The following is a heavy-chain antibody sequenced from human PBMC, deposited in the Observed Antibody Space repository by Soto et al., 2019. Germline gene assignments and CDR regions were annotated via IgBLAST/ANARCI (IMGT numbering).Heavy chain of an antibody. Sequence: PGGALRLSCTASGFRFSNYDMHWVRQVTGKGLQWVANINVAGNTYYPVSVKGRFTISRENAKNSFYLHIDSLRAEDTAVYYRTRTADFTSAFDIWGQETVVTVSS. CDR1: GFRFSNYD. CDR2: INVAGNT. D-gene: IGHD2-8*01. CDR3: TRTADFTSAFDI. V-gene: IGHV3-13*02. J-gene: IGHJ3*02.